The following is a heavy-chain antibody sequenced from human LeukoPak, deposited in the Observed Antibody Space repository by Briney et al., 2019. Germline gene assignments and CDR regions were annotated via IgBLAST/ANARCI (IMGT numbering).Heavy chain of an antibody. V-gene: IGHV3-23*01. CDR2: ISGSAGTT. D-gene: IGHD1-26*01. Sequence: GGSLRLSCAASGFTFSNYAMSWVRQAPGKGLEGVSAISGSAGTTYYADSVKGRFTISRDNSQDTLFLQMNSLRAEDTALYYCAKSVAHSGSYLVFDYWGQGTLVTVSS. J-gene: IGHJ4*02. CDR1: GFTFSNYA. CDR3: AKSVAHSGSYLVFDY.